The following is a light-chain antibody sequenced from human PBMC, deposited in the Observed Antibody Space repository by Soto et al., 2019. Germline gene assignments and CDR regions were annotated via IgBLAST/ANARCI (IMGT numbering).Light chain of an antibody. V-gene: IGLV2-11*01. CDR3: CSYAGSYTVV. CDR1: SSDVGGYNS. J-gene: IGLJ2*01. Sequence: QPVLTQPRSVSGSPGQSVTISCTGTSSDVGGYNSVSWYQQYPGKAPKLMIYDVSKRPSGVPDRFSGSKSGNTASLTISGLQAEDEADYYCCSYAGSYTVVFGGGTKLTVL. CDR2: DVS.